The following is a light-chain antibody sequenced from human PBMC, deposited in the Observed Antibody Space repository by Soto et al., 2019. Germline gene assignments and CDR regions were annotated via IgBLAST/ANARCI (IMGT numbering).Light chain of an antibody. CDR2: STS. Sequence: DIQMTQAPSSLSASVGDRVNITCRASQNIRNSLNWYQQKPGKAPKLLISSTSSLQSGVPSRFSGSGSGTDFTLTISSLQPEDFASYYCHQSYSTPSITFGQGTRLEI. CDR1: QNIRNS. V-gene: IGKV1-39*01. CDR3: HQSYSTPSIT. J-gene: IGKJ5*01.